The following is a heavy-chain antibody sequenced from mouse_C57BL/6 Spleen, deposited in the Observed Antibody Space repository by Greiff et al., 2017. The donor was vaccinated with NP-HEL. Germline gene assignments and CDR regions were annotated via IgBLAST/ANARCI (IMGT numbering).Heavy chain of an antibody. Sequence: EVKLHQSGPELVKPGASVKISCKASGYTFTDYYMNWVKQSHGKSLEWIGDINPNNGGTSYNQKFKGKATLTVDKSSSTAYMELRSLTSEDSAVYYCARDDYDAYAMDYWGQGTSVTVSS. D-gene: IGHD2-4*01. CDR1: GYTFTDYY. CDR3: ARDDYDAYAMDY. CDR2: INPNNGGT. V-gene: IGHV1-26*01. J-gene: IGHJ4*01.